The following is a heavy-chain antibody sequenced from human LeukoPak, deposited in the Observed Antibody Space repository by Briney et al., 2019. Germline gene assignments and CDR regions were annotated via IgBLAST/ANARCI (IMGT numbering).Heavy chain of an antibody. Sequence: ASVTVSCKASGYTFTSYYMHWVRQAPGQGLEWMGIINPSGGSTSYAQKFQGRVTMTRDMSTSTVYMELSSLRSEDTAVYYCAALRAARSPFDYWGQGTLVTVSS. V-gene: IGHV1-46*01. CDR3: AALRAARSPFDY. CDR1: GYTFTSYY. D-gene: IGHD6-6*01. J-gene: IGHJ4*02. CDR2: INPSGGST.